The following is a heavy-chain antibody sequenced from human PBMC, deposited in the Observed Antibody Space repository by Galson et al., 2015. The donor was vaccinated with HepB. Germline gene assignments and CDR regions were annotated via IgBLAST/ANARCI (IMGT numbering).Heavy chain of an antibody. V-gene: IGHV3-33*08. J-gene: IGHJ4*02. CDR3: TAFDF. Sequence: SLRLSCAASGFTFSNYGMHWVRQAPGKGLEWVAVIWYDGSDKYYADSVKGRSTISRDNSKNMLYLQMNSLRADDTAVYYCTAFDFWGQGALVTVSS. CDR2: IWYDGSDK. CDR1: GFTFSNYG.